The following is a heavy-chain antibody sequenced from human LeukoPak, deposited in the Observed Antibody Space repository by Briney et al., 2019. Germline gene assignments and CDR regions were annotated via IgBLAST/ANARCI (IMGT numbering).Heavy chain of an antibody. CDR2: IYIDGTT. CDR3: ARGTTMIVVVSGLVS. Sequence: GGSLRLSCAASGFIVSHNYMTWVRQAPGKGLEWISVIYIDGTTYYADSVKGRFTISRDQANNTLYLQMNTLRDEDTAVYYCARGTTMIVVVSGLVSWGQGTLVTVSS. V-gene: IGHV3-53*01. CDR1: GFIVSHNY. J-gene: IGHJ4*02. D-gene: IGHD3-22*01.